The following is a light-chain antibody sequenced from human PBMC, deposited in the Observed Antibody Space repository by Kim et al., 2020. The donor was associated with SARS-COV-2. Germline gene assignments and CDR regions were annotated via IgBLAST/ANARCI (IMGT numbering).Light chain of an antibody. V-gene: IGLV2-11*01. CDR2: DVS. CDR1: SSDVGSYSY. CDR3: CSYAGSYTYV. J-gene: IGLJ1*01. Sequence: GQSVTISCTGTSSDVGSYSYVSWYQQHPGKAPKFMIYDVSKRPSGVPDRFSGSKSGNTASLTISGLQAEDEADYYCCSYAGSYTYVFGTGTKVTVL.